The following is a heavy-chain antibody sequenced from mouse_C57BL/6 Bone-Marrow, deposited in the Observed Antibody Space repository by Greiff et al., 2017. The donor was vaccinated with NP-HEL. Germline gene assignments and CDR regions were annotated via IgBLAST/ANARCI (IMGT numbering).Heavy chain of an antibody. CDR1: GYTFTSYW. CDR2: IYPGSGST. J-gene: IGHJ2*01. D-gene: IGHD3-3*01. Sequence: QVQLQQPGAELVKPGASVKMSCKASGYTFTSYWITWVKQRPGQGLEWIGDIYPGSGSTNYNEKLKSKATLTVDTSSSTAYMQLSSLTSEDSAVYYCARDVGTAPYYFDYWGQGTTLTVSS. V-gene: IGHV1-55*01. CDR3: ARDVGTAPYYFDY.